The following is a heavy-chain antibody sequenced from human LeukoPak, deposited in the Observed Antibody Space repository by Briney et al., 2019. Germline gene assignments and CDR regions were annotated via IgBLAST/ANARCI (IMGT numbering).Heavy chain of an antibody. J-gene: IGHJ4*02. D-gene: IGHD6-13*01. CDR1: GFTFSSYA. CDR2: ISAGGGST. CDR3: AKAIIAAGCDY. Sequence: GGSLRLSCAASGFTFSSYAMSWVRQAPGKGLEWVSGISAGGGSTYYEDSVKGRFTISRDNSKNTLYLQMNSLRAEDTAIYYCAKAIIAAGCDYWGQGTLVTVSS. V-gene: IGHV3-23*01.